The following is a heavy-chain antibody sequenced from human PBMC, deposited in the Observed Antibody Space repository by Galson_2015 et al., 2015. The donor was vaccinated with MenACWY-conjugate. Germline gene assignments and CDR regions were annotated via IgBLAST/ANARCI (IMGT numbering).Heavy chain of an antibody. CDR2: IGSTSSYI. CDR3: ARPYTRIGVALDS. Sequence: SGFTFSHYTMNWVRQAPGKGLEWVSSIGSTSSYIYYADSVKGRFTVSRDNAKNSVILQMNSLRAEDTALYYCARPYTRIGVALDSWGQGTLVSVSS. V-gene: IGHV3-21*01. D-gene: IGHD6-19*01. J-gene: IGHJ4*02. CDR1: GFTFSHYT.